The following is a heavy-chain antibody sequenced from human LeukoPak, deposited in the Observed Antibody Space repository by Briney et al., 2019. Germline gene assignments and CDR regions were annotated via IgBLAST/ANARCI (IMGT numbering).Heavy chain of an antibody. J-gene: IGHJ4*02. CDR3: VKEGGFRIPFDY. D-gene: IGHD2-15*01. V-gene: IGHV3-23*01. Sequence: GGSLRLSCAASGFSFSSYGMAWVRQAPGQGLEWVAVISVSATATNYAASVKGRFTISRDDSMNTLYLQMNSLRVEDTAAYYCVKEGGFRIPFDYWGQGTLVTVSS. CDR1: GFSFSSYG. CDR2: ISVSATAT.